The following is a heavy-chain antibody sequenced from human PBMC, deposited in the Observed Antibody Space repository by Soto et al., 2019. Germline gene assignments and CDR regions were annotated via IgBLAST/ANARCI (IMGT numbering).Heavy chain of an antibody. CDR3: ARGHILRYFDWSTGDY. J-gene: IGHJ4*02. V-gene: IGHV1-8*01. CDR2: MNPNSGNT. D-gene: IGHD3-9*01. CDR1: GYTFTSYD. Sequence: VKVSCKASGYTFTSYDINWVRQATGQGLEWMGWMNPNSGNTGYAQKFRGRVTMTRNTSISTAYMELSSLRSEDTAVYYCARGHILRYFDWSTGDYWGQGTLVTVSS.